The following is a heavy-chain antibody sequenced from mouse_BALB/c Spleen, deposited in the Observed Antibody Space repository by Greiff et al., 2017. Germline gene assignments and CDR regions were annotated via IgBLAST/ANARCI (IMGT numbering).Heavy chain of an antibody. CDR1: GYTFTSYY. D-gene: IGHD1-1*01. V-gene: IGHV1S81*02. J-gene: IGHJ4*01. CDR3: TRGGPYGSSYYYAMDY. Sequence: QVQLQQSGAELVKPGASVKLSCKASGYTFTSYYMYWVKQRPGQGLEWIGEINPSNGGTNFNEKFKSKATLTVDKSSSTAYMQLSSLTSEDSAVYYCTRGGPYGSSYYYAMDYWGQGTSVTVSS. CDR2: INPSNGGT.